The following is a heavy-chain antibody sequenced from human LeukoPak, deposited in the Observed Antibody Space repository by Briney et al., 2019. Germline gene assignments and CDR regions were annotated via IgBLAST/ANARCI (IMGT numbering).Heavy chain of an antibody. Sequence: SETLSLTCTVSGGSITGYYWSWIRQPPGKGLEWIGYIYYSGSTNYNPSLKSRVTISVDTSKNPFSLKLSSVTAAGTAVFYCAREKKGYSGYDFFWFDPWGQGTLVTVSS. J-gene: IGHJ5*02. CDR3: AREKKGYSGYDFFWFDP. D-gene: IGHD5-12*01. V-gene: IGHV4-59*01. CDR1: GGSITGYY. CDR2: IYYSGST.